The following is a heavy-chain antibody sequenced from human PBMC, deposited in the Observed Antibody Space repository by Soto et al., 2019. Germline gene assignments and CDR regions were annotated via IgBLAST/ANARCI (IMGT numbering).Heavy chain of an antibody. CDR1: GFTFSSYG. CDR2: ISYDGSNK. D-gene: IGHD6-13*01. J-gene: IGHJ1*01. Sequence: PGESLKISCAASGFTFSSYGMHWVRQAPGKGLEWVAVISYDGSNKYYADSVKGRFTISRDNSKSTLYLQVNSLRAEDTAVYYCAKDQAAGGTISRYFQDWGQGTLVTVSS. V-gene: IGHV3-30*18. CDR3: AKDQAAGGTISRYFQD.